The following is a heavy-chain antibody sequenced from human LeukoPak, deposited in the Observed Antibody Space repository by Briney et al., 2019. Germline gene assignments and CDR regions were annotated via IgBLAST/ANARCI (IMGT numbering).Heavy chain of an antibody. D-gene: IGHD3-9*01. V-gene: IGHV3-21*01. J-gene: IGHJ6*04. CDR2: ISSSSSYI. CDR3: ASAGGDTYYNILPCYWGGYYYYYYGMDV. CDR1: GFTFSRYR. Sequence: GGSLRLSCAAPGFTFSRYRMNWVRQAPGKGLEWVSSISSSSSYIYYADSVKGRFTISRDNAKNSLNLQMNSLRDEQMAVYYCASAGGDTYYNILPCYWGGYYYYYYGMDVWGKGTTVTASS.